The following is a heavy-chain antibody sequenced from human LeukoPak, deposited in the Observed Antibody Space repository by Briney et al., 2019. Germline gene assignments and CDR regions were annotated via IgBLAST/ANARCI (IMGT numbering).Heavy chain of an antibody. J-gene: IGHJ4*02. CDR2: INHSGST. D-gene: IGHD3-10*01. V-gene: IGHV4-34*01. CDR1: GGSFSGHY. Sequence: SETLSLTCAVYGGSFSGHYWSWIRQPPGKGLEWIGEINHSGSTNYNPSLKSRVTISVDTSKNQFSLKLSSVTAADTAVYYCARERITNGVYYFDYWGQGTLVTVSS. CDR3: ARERITNGVYYFDY.